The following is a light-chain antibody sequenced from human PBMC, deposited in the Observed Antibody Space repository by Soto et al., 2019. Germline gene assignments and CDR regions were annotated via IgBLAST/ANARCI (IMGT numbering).Light chain of an antibody. J-gene: IGLJ3*02. CDR2: RNN. CDR1: SSHIGSNY. CDR3: AAWDDSLSGWV. V-gene: IGLV1-47*01. Sequence: QSVLTQPPSASGTPGQRVTISCSGSSSHIGSNYVYWYQQLPGTAPKLLIYRNNQRPSGVPDRFSGSKSGTSASLAISGLRSEDEAEYYCAAWDDSLSGWVFGGGTQLTVL.